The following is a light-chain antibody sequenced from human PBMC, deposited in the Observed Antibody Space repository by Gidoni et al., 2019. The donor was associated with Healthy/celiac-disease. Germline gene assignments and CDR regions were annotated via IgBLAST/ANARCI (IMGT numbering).Light chain of an antibody. CDR2: AAS. CDR3: QKYNSAPLT. J-gene: IGKJ4*01. CDR1: EVMSNY. V-gene: IGKV1-27*01. Sequence: DIQLTHSPSSLSASVGDRVTLSCRASEVMSNYLAWYQQKPGKVPKLLIYAASTLQSRVPSRFSGSGSGTDFTLTISRLQPEDVATYYCQKYNSAPLTFGGGTKVEIK.